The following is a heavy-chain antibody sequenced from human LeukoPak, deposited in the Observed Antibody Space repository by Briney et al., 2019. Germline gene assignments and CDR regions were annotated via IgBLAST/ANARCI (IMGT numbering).Heavy chain of an antibody. D-gene: IGHD6-13*01. V-gene: IGHV3-30*19. CDR3: ARDTSSVPHSINWGNNWFDP. CDR2: VSYDGSNK. J-gene: IGHJ5*02. CDR1: GYTFSSSG. Sequence: PGVTLRLSCAASGYTFSSSGMHWVRQSPGKGREWVAIVSYDGSNKYYADSVKGRFTISRDNSKHTLYLQINSLRAGDTAIYYCARDTSSVPHSINWGNNWFDPWGQGTLVTVSS.